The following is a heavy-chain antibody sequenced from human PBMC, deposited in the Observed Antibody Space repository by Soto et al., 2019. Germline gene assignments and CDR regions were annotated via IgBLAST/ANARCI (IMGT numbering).Heavy chain of an antibody. CDR1: GFTFSSYA. D-gene: IGHD3-10*01. CDR3: AKVGHLWFGDQPRYYYYYYGMDV. J-gene: IGHJ6*02. Sequence: EVQLLESGGGLVQPGGSLRLSCAASGFTFSSYAMSWVRQAPGKGLEWVSAISGSGGSTYYADSVKGRFTISRDNSKNTLYLQMNSLRAEDTAVYYCAKVGHLWFGDQPRYYYYYYGMDVWGQGTTVTVSS. V-gene: IGHV3-23*01. CDR2: ISGSGGST.